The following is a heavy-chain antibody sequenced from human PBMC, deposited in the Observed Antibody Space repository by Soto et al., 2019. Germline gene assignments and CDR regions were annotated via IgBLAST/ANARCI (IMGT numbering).Heavy chain of an antibody. CDR2: TYHSGTT. CDR1: GDSISSSNW. J-gene: IGHJ4*02. D-gene: IGHD3-10*01. CDR3: AREGSGSPVSV. V-gene: IGHV4-4*02. Sequence: QVQLQESGPGLVKPSETLSLTCTVSGDSISSSNWWSWVRQPPGKGLEWIGETYHSGTTKYNPSLKGRVPLSLDFSNNQFPLELEVVTAADTAGYYWAREGSGSPVSVWGQGALVIVSS.